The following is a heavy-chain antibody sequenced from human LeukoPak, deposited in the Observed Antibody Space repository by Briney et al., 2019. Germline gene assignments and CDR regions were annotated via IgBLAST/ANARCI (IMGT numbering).Heavy chain of an antibody. D-gene: IGHD5-24*01. CDR1: GFTFSSYV. CDR3: ARAMATTFDY. Sequence: GGSLRLSCAASGFTFSSYVMTWVRQAPGKGLEWVSAISGSGDSTYYADSVKGRFTISRDNSKNTLYLQMNSLRAEDTAVYYCARAMATTFDYWGQGTLVTVSS. CDR2: ISGSGDST. V-gene: IGHV3-23*01. J-gene: IGHJ4*02.